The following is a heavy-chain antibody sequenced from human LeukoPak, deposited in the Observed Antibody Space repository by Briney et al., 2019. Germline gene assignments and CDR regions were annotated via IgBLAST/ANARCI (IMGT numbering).Heavy chain of an antibody. CDR3: AREPLIGGWFDP. CDR1: GLTFSSYE. J-gene: IGHJ5*02. V-gene: IGHV3-48*03. D-gene: IGHD3-22*01. Sequence: PGESLRLFCAASGLTFSSYEMNWVRQAPGKGLEGVSYISESGNEKQYADSLKGRFTITRDNTKTTVYLEMNSLRGEDTAIYYYAREPLIGGWFDPWGQGTLVTVSS. CDR2: ISESGNEK.